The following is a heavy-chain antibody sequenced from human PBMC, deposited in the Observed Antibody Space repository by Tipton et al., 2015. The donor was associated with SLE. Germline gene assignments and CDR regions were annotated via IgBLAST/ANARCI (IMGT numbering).Heavy chain of an antibody. V-gene: IGHV4-31*03. CDR2: IYYSGST. Sequence: TLSLTCTVSGGSISSGGCYWSWIRQHPGKGLEWIGYIYYSGSTYYNPSLKSRVTISVDASKNQFSLKLSSVTAADTAVYYCARSGYSSGWYRGRFDIWGQGTMVTVSS. J-gene: IGHJ3*02. CDR3: ARSGYSSGWYRGRFDI. D-gene: IGHD6-19*01. CDR1: GGSISSGGCY.